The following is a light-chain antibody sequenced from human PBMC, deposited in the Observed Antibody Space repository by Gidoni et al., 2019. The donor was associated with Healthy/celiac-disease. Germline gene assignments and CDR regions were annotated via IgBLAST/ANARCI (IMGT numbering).Light chain of an antibody. CDR1: QSVSSN. Sequence: EIVMTQPPATLSVSPGERATLSCRASQSVSSNFAWYQQKPGRAPRLLIYDASTRAAGIPARISSSGSGTEFTLTISSLQSEDFAVYYCQQYNNLPKTFGQGTKVEIK. J-gene: IGKJ1*01. CDR3: QQYNNLPKT. V-gene: IGKV3-15*01. CDR2: DAS.